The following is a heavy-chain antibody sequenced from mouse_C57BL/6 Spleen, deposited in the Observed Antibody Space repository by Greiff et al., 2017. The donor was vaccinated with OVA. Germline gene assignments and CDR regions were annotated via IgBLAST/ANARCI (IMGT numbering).Heavy chain of an antibody. D-gene: IGHD1-1*01. Sequence: EVQLVESGAELVRPGASVKLSCTASGFNIKDDYMHWVKQRPEQGLEWIGWIDPENGDTEYASQFQGKATITADTSSNTAYLQLSSLTSEDTAVYYCTIGYYYGSRRYAMDYWGQGTSVTVSS. CDR1: GFNIKDDY. J-gene: IGHJ4*01. CDR3: TIGYYYGSRRYAMDY. CDR2: IDPENGDT. V-gene: IGHV14-4*01.